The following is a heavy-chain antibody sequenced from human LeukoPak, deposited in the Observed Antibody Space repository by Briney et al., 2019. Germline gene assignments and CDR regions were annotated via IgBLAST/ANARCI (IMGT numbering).Heavy chain of an antibody. Sequence: PSETLSLTCTVSGGSISSSTYYWGWIRQPPGKGLEWIGSLYYSGSTYYNPSLKSRITISVDTSKNQFSLKLSSVTAADTAVYYCARLYGNYQNYFDYWGQGTLVTVSS. CDR3: ARLYGNYQNYFDY. CDR2: LYYSGST. CDR1: GGSISSSTYY. V-gene: IGHV4-39*07. J-gene: IGHJ4*02. D-gene: IGHD1-7*01.